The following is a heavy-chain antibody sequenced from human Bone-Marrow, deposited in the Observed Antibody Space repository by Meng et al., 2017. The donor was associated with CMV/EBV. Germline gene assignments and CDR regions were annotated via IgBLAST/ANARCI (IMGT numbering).Heavy chain of an antibody. J-gene: IGHJ4*02. CDR1: GFTFSSYC. CDR3: AKGSSGSPGTDY. CDR2: IRYDGSNK. V-gene: IGHV3-30*02. D-gene: IGHD1-26*01. Sequence: GGSLSLSCAASGFTFSSYCMHWVRQAPGKGLEGVAFIRYDGSNKYYADSVKGRFTISRDNSKNTLCLQMNSLRAEDTAVYYCAKGSSGSPGTDYWGQGTLVTVSS.